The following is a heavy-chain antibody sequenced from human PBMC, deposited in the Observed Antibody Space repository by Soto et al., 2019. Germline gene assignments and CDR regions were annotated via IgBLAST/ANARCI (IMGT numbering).Heavy chain of an antibody. Sequence: KSSETLSLTCTVSGASINNYYWSWVRQPAGKGLEWIGRMSTSGSTNYNPSLKSRVTMSVDTSKNQFSLMLNSVTAADTAVYYCRRDFDYWGQGTLV. D-gene: IGHD6-6*01. CDR2: MSTSGST. V-gene: IGHV4-4*07. CDR3: RRDFDY. J-gene: IGHJ4*02. CDR1: GASINNYY.